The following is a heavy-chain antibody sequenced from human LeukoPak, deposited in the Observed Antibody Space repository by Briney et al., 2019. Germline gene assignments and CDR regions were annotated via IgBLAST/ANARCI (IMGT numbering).Heavy chain of an antibody. CDR3: AREGNTAINTNWFDP. CDR2: INPNNGVT. J-gene: IGHJ5*02. CDR1: GYTFTDYY. V-gene: IGHV1-2*02. D-gene: IGHD5-18*01. Sequence: ASVKVSCKASGYTFTDYYMHWVRQAPGQGLEWMAWINPNNGVTNYAQKFQGRVTITRDTSTSTAYMELSRLRSDDTAVYYCAREGNTAINTNWFDPWGQGTLVTVSS.